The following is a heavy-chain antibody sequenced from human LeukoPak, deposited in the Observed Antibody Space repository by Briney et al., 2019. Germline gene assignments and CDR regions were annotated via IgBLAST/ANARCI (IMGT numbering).Heavy chain of an antibody. Sequence: SETLSLTCTVSGGSISSGSYYWSWIRQPAGKGLEWIGRIYTSGSTNYNPSLKSRVTISVDTSKNQFSLKLSSVTAADTAVYYCAREVSVVVPAAMGARRANWFDPWGQGTLVTVSS. J-gene: IGHJ5*02. D-gene: IGHD2-2*01. CDR2: IYTSGST. V-gene: IGHV4-61*02. CDR1: GGSISSGSYY. CDR3: AREVSVVVPAAMGARRANWFDP.